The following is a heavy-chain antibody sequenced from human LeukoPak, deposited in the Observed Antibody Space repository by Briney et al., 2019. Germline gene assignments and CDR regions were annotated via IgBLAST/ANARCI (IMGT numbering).Heavy chain of an antibody. J-gene: IGHJ4*02. D-gene: IGHD5-18*01. CDR2: IYSGGST. V-gene: IGHV3-53*01. Sequence: SGGSLRLSCAASGFTVSSNYMSWVRQAPGKGLEWVSDIYSGGSTYYADSVKGRFTISRDNSKNTLYLQMNSLRAEDTAVYYCAREVDTAMGFDYWGQGTLVTVSS. CDR1: GFTVSSNY. CDR3: AREVDTAMGFDY.